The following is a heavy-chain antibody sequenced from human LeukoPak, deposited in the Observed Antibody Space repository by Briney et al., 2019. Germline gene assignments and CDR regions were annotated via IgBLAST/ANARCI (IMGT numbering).Heavy chain of an antibody. CDR2: MNPNNGNT. CDR3: ARPTGRPSNYYSMDV. D-gene: IGHD1-26*01. Sequence: ASVKVSCKASGYSFTGYDINWVRQATGQGREWVGWMNPNNGNTGYAQRFQGRVTMTRDTATSTAYMELSSLKFEDTAVYYCARPTGRPSNYYSMDVWGKGTTVAVSS. J-gene: IGHJ6*03. CDR1: GYSFTGYD. V-gene: IGHV1-8*01.